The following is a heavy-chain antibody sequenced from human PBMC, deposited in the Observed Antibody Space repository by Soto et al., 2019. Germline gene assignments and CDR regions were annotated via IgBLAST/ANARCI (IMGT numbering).Heavy chain of an antibody. CDR3: ARDLQYSRLFYGMDV. CDR2: IYYSGST. CDR1: GGSISSGGYY. D-gene: IGHD6-13*01. V-gene: IGHV4-31*03. Sequence: SETLSLTCTVSGGSISSGGYYWSWVRQHPGKGLEWIGYIYYSGSTYYNPSLKSRVTISVDTSKNQFSLKLSSVTAADTAVYYCARDLQYSRLFYGMDVWGQGTTVTVSS. J-gene: IGHJ6*02.